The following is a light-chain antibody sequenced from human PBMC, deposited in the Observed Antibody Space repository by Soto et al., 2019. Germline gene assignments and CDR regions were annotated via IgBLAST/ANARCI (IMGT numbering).Light chain of an antibody. CDR3: QQYNSYSQT. V-gene: IGKV1-5*01. Sequence: MTQSAATLSVSPGERATLSWGASQSISSWLAWYQQKPGKAPKLLIYDASSLESGVPSRFSGSGSGTEFNLTISSLQTDDFATYYCQQYNSYSQTFGQGTKVDIK. CDR2: DAS. J-gene: IGKJ1*01. CDR1: QSISSW.